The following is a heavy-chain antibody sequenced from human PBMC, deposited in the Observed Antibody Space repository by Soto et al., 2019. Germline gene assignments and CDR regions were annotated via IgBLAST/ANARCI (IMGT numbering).Heavy chain of an antibody. J-gene: IGHJ4*02. CDR2: ISAYNGNT. D-gene: IGHD2-15*01. V-gene: IGHV1-18*01. CDR3: ARDMIPDIVVVVAPYFDY. Sequence: ASVKVSCKASGYTFTSYGISWVRQAPGQGLEWMGWISAYNGNTNYAQKLQGRVTMTTDTSTGTAYMELRSLRSDDTAVYYCARDMIPDIVVVVAPYFDYWGQGTLVTVSS. CDR1: GYTFTSYG.